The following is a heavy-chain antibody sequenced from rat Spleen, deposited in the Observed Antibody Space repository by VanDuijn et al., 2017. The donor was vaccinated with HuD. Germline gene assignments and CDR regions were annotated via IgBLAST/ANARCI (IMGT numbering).Heavy chain of an antibody. CDR3: SRHVGMFDY. V-gene: IGHV5-7*01. J-gene: IGHJ2*01. D-gene: IGHD4-6*01. CDR2: ISYDGSST. Sequence: EVQLVESGGGLVQPGRSMKLSCAASGFTFSNYDMAWVRQAPKKGLEWVATISYDGSSTNYRDSVKGRFIISRDNAKSTLYLQMDSLRSEDTATYYCSRHVGMFDYWGQGVMVTVSS. CDR1: GFTFSNYD.